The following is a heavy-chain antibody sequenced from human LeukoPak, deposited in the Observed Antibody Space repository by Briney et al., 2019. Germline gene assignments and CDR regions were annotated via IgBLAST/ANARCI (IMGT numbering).Heavy chain of an antibody. CDR3: ARVYCGGDCYGWFDP. J-gene: IGHJ5*02. CDR1: GYTFTSYG. Sequence: ASVKVSCKASGYTFTSYGISWVRQAPGQGLEWMGWISAYNGNTNYAQKLQGRVTMTTDTSTSTAYMELRSLRSDDTAVYYCARVYCGGDCYGWFDPWGQGTLVTVSS. CDR2: ISAYNGNT. D-gene: IGHD2-21*02. V-gene: IGHV1-18*01.